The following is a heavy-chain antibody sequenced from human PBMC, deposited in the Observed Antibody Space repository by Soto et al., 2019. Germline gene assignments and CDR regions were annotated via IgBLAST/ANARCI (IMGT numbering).Heavy chain of an antibody. CDR2: IYYSGST. CDR3: ARRKQQLVRPFDY. CDR1: GGSISSSSYY. D-gene: IGHD6-13*01. J-gene: IGHJ4*02. V-gene: IGHV4-39*07. Sequence: SETLSLTCTVSGGSISSSSYYWGWIRQPPGKGLEWIGSIYYSGSTYYNPSLKSRVTISVDTSKNQFSLKLSSVTAADTAVYYCARRKQQLVRPFDYWGQGTLVTVSS.